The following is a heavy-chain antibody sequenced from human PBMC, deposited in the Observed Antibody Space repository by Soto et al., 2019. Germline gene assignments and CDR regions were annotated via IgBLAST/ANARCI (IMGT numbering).Heavy chain of an antibody. D-gene: IGHD3-22*01. V-gene: IGHV6-1*01. CDR3: ARAGVYYDSSGYYQYYFDY. CDR2: IYYRSKWYN. CDR1: GDSVSSNSAA. J-gene: IGHJ4*02. Sequence: PSQTLSLTCAISGDSVSSNSAAWNWIRQSPSRGLEWLGRIYYRSKWYNDYAVSVKSRITINPDTSKNQFSLQLNSVTPEDTAVYYCARAGVYYDSSGYYQYYFDYWGQGTLVTVSS.